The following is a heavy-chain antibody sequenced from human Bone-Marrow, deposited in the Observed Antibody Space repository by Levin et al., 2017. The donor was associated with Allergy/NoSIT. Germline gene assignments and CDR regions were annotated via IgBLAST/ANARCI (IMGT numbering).Heavy chain of an antibody. V-gene: IGHV3-23*01. J-gene: IGHJ4*02. CDR2: ISGSGGST. Sequence: PGGSLRLSCAASGFTFSSYAMSWVRQAPGKGLEWVSAISGSGGSTYYADSVKGRFTISRDNSKNTLYLQMNSLRAEDTAVYYCAKDPGPMGGSSGWYGGLWDYWGQGTLVTVSS. D-gene: IGHD6-19*01. CDR1: GFTFSSYA. CDR3: AKDPGPMGGSSGWYGGLWDY.